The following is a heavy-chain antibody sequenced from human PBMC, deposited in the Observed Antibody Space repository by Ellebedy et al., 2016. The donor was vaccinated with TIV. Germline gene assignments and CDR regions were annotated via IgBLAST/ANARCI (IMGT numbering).Heavy chain of an antibody. D-gene: IGHD3/OR15-3a*01. CDR2: ISANGGTT. Sequence: GESLKISCAASGFMFNTYAMSWVRQAPGKGLEWVSIISANGGTTYYADSVKGRFTISRDNSKNTLFLQMSSLRAEDTAVYFCARRSTDFAFDSWGQGTLVTVSS. CDR1: GFMFNTYA. V-gene: IGHV3-23*01. CDR3: ARRSTDFAFDS. J-gene: IGHJ4*02.